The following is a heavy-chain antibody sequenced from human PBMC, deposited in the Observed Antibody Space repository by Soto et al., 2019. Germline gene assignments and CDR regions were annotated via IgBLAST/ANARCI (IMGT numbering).Heavy chain of an antibody. CDR3: ARGGGPYVWFNEF. CDR2: IIPVFGTT. D-gene: IGHD3-16*01. CDR1: GGLFSSFA. Sequence: QAHLVQSGPEVKKPGSSVKVSCKDSGGLFSSFAISWVRQAPGQGLEWLGGIIPVFGTTYYAEKFQDRRTITADESTNTAYMELSSLTSGDTAIYYWARGGGPYVWFNEFWGQGTLVTVSS. J-gene: IGHJ4*02. V-gene: IGHV1-69*01.